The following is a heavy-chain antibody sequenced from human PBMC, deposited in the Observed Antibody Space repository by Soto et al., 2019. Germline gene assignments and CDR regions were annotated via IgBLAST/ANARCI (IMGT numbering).Heavy chain of an antibody. V-gene: IGHV1-69*02. CDR1: GGTFSSYT. CDR3: ADVGTFPGRYFPP. Sequence: QVQLVQSGAEVKKPGSSVKVSCKASGGTFSSYTISWVRQAPGQGLEWMGRIIPILGIANYAQKFQGRVTITADKSTRPAYMELSSLRYEDTAVYYCADVGTFPGRYFPPWGQGPLVTVSS. CDR2: IIPILGIA. D-gene: IGHD1-26*01. J-gene: IGHJ1*01.